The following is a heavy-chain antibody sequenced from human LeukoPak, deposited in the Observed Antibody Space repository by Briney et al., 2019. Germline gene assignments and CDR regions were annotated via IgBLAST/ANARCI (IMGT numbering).Heavy chain of an antibody. J-gene: IGHJ4*02. CDR3: ARVASSHIDY. D-gene: IGHD2-2*01. CDR2: ISYDGSNK. Sequence: GGSLRLSCAASGFTFSSYAMHWVRQAPGKGLEWVAVISYDGSNKYYADSVKGRFTISRDNSKNTLYLQMNSLRAEDTAVYYCARVASSHIDYWGQGTLVTVSS. CDR1: GFTFSSYA. V-gene: IGHV3-30-3*01.